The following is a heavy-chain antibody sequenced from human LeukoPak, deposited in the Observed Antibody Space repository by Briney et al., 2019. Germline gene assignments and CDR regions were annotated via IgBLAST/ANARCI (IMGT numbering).Heavy chain of an antibody. D-gene: IGHD6-19*01. CDR1: GFTFSSYW. J-gene: IGHJ4*02. V-gene: IGHV3-7*01. CDR3: ARGTSGWYRYYFDY. CDR2: IKQDGSGK. Sequence: GGSLRLSCAASGFTFSSYWMSWVRQAPGKGLEWVANIKQDGSGKYYVDSVKGRFTISRDNAKNSLYLQMNSLRAEDTAVYYCARGTSGWYRYYFDYWGQGTLVTVSS.